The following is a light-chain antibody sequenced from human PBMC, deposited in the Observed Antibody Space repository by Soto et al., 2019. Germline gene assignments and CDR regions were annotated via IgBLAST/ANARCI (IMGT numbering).Light chain of an antibody. CDR1: KLGDKY. CDR2: QDT. CDR3: QAWDRSTGGV. V-gene: IGLV3-1*01. Sequence: SYELTQPPSVSVSPGQTASITCSGDKLGDKYACWYRQKPGQSPVLLIYQDTKRPSGIPKRFSGSNSGNTATLTISGTQAMDEADYYCQAWDRSTGGVFGTGTKVTVL. J-gene: IGLJ1*01.